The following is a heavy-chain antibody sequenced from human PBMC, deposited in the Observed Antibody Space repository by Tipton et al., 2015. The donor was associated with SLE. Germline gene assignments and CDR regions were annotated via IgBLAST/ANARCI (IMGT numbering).Heavy chain of an antibody. Sequence: TLSLTCTVSGGSISSSGYYWGWIRQPPGKGLEWIGSIYHTGTTYYNPSLKSRVTISVDTSKNQFSLRLTSVTAADTAVYYCATNWNWGQGTMVTVSS. V-gene: IGHV4-39*07. J-gene: IGHJ3*01. D-gene: IGHD1-1*01. CDR1: GGSISSSGYY. CDR3: ATNWN. CDR2: IYHTGTT.